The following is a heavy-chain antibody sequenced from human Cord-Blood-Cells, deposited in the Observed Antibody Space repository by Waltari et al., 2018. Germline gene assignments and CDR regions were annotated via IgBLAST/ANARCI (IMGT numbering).Heavy chain of an antibody. CDR3: ARLLAAIGDDAFDI. CDR1: GYTFTSYD. D-gene: IGHD2-2*02. CDR2: KDPNSGNT. Sequence: QVQLVQSGAEVKKPGASVKVSCKASGYTFTSYDINWVRQATGQGLELMGWKDPNSGNTGYAQKFQGRVTITRNTSISTAYMELSSLRSEDTAVYYCARLLAAIGDDAFDIWGQGTIVTVSS. V-gene: IGHV1-8*03. J-gene: IGHJ3*02.